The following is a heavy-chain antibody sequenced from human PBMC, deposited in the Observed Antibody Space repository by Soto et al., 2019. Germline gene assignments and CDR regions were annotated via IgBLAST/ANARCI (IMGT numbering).Heavy chain of an antibody. J-gene: IGHJ3*02. CDR1: GFTFSSYS. Sequence: GGSLRLSCAASGFTFSSYSMNWVRQAPGKGLEWVSYISSSSSTIYYADSVKGRFTISRDNAKNSLYLQMNSLRDEDPSVYSCESLDSSGYYYAFDIWGQGTMVTVSS. CDR2: ISSSSSTI. CDR3: ESLDSSGYYYAFDI. V-gene: IGHV3-48*02. D-gene: IGHD3-22*01.